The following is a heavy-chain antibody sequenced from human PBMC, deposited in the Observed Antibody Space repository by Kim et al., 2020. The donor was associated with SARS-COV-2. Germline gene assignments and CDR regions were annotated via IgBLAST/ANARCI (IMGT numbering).Heavy chain of an antibody. CDR2: INPGAGST. CDR1: GYTFTNYY. Sequence: ASVKVSCKASGYTFTNYYIHWVRQAHGQGLEWMGIINPGAGSTSYPQKFQGRVTMTKDTSTSTVYMELSSLRSDDTAVYYCARYYYGSGNYYTPYFDYWGQGTLVTVSS. D-gene: IGHD3-10*01. J-gene: IGHJ4*02. V-gene: IGHV1-46*01. CDR3: ARYYYGSGNYYTPYFDY.